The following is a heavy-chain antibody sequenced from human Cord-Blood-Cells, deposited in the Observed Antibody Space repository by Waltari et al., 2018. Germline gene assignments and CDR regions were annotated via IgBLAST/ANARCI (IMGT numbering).Heavy chain of an antibody. CDR1: GYSISSGYY. CDR2: IYHSGST. D-gene: IGHD6-6*01. CDR3: ARAKGFSSSSFNWFDP. V-gene: IGHV4-38-2*01. J-gene: IGHJ5*02. Sequence: QVQLQESGPGLVKPSETLSLTCAVSGYSISSGYYWGWIRQTTAKGLEWIGSIYHSGSTYYNPSLKSRVTISVDTSKNQFSLKLSSVTAADTAVYYCARAKGFSSSSFNWFDPWGQGTLVTVSS.